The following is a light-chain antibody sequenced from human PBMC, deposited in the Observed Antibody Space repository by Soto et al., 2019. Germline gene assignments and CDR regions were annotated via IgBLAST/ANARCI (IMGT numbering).Light chain of an antibody. CDR2: TAS. CDR1: QGISTF. CDR3: PQYSSYPRT. J-gene: IGKJ5*01. Sequence: DIQLTQSPSSLSASVGDRVTITCRASQGISTFLAWYQQKPGKAPKSLIKTASTFQSGVPSRYSGSGSETDFTLTIISLKHEEFATCYCPQYSSYPRTFGKETRLELK. V-gene: IGKV1D-16*01.